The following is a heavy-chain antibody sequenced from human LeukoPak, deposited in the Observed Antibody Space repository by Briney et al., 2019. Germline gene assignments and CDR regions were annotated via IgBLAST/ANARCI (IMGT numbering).Heavy chain of an antibody. D-gene: IGHD6-6*01. CDR3: ARGIAARRLRYYYYYMDV. V-gene: IGHV4-34*01. CDR1: GGSFSGYY. Sequence: SETLSLTCAVYGGSFSGYYWSWIRQPPGKGLEWIGEINHSGGTNYNPSLKSRVTISVDTSKNQFSLKLSSVTAADTAVYYCARGIAARRLRYYYYYMDVWGKGTTVTVSS. CDR2: INHSGGT. J-gene: IGHJ6*03.